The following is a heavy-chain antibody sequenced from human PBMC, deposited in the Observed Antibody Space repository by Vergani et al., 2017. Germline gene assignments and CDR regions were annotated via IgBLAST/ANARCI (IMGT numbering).Heavy chain of an antibody. CDR2: MSSGDSI. CDR3: ARETDTGSSVSYNYYAMDV. Sequence: QVQLVESGGGLVKPGGSLRLSCAASGFTFSDHYMSWVRQAPGKGLEWISYMSSGDSIYYADSVKGRFTVSRDNTKNTLYLPMNSLRAEDTAVYYCARETDTGSSVSYNYYAMDVWGQGTTVSVSS. J-gene: IGHJ6*02. CDR1: GFTFSDHY. V-gene: IGHV3-11*04. D-gene: IGHD3-9*01.